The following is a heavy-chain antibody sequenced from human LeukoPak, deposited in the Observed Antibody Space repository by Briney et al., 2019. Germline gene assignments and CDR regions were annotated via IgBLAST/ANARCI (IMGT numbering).Heavy chain of an antibody. D-gene: IGHD3-10*01. V-gene: IGHV3-72*01. Sequence: GGSLRLSRAASGFTFSDHFMDWVRQAPGKGLEWVGRARNKANSYSVEYAESVRGRFTISRDDSENSLYLQMNSLKTEDTAVYYCTREALNHGSGTYYIDSFDFWGQGTLVTVSS. CDR1: GFTFSDHF. CDR2: ARNKANSYSV. CDR3: TREALNHGSGTYYIDSFDF. J-gene: IGHJ4*02.